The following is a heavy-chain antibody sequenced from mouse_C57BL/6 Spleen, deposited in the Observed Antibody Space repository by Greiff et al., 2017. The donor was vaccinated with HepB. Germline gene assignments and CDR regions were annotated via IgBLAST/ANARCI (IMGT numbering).Heavy chain of an antibody. CDR2: ISSGGDYI. J-gene: IGHJ3*01. D-gene: IGHD1-1*01. Sequence: EVKVVESGEGLVKPGGSLKLSCAASGFTFSSYAMSWVRQTPEKRLEWVAYISSGGDYIYYADTVKGRFTISRDNARNTLYLQMSSLKSEDTAMYYCTRAGVYYYGSSPLFAYWGQGTLVTVSA. CDR1: GFTFSSYA. V-gene: IGHV5-9-1*02. CDR3: TRAGVYYYGSSPLFAY.